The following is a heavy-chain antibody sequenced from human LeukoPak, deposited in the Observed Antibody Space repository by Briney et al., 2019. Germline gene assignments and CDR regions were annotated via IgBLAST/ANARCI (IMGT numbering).Heavy chain of an antibody. J-gene: IGHJ4*02. D-gene: IGHD3-3*01. CDR2: IIPILGIA. CDR1: GGTFSSYA. Sequence: ASVKVSCKASGGTFSSYAISWVRQAPGQGLEWMGRIIPILGIAKYAQKFQGRVTITADKSTSTAYMELSSLRADDTAVYYCARPVYDLSNYFEYWGQGTPVTVSS. V-gene: IGHV1-69*04. CDR3: ARPVYDLSNYFEY.